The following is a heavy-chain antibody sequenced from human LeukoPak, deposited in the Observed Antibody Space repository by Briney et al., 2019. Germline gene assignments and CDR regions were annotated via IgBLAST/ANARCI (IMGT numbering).Heavy chain of an antibody. J-gene: IGHJ4*02. V-gene: IGHV4-39*07. D-gene: IGHD1-1*01. CDR1: GDSSSSNGFY. Sequence: SETLSLTCTVSGDSSSSNGFYWGWIRQPPGKGLEWIGNIYYSGSTYYNPSLKSRVTTSVDTSKNQFSLKLSSVTAADTAVYYCARGTTGSDSGFDYWGQGTLVTVSS. CDR3: ARGTTGSDSGFDY. CDR2: IYYSGST.